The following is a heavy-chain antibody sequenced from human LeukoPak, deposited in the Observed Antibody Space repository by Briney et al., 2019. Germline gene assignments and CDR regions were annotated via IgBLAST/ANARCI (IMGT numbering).Heavy chain of an antibody. Sequence: GGSLRLSCAASGFTFSTYSMNWVRQAPGKGLEWVSSISSSSTYIYYADSVKGRFTISRDNAKNSLYLQMNSLRAQDTAVYYCARVEEATTFNPWGQGTLVTVSS. V-gene: IGHV3-21*01. J-gene: IGHJ5*02. D-gene: IGHD1-1*01. CDR2: ISSSSTYI. CDR1: GFTFSTYS. CDR3: ARVEEATTFNP.